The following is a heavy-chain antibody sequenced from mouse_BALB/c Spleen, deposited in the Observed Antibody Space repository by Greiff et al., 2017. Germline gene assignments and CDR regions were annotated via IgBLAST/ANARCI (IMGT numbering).Heavy chain of an antibody. Sequence: EVQVVESGGGLVQPGGSLKLSCAASGFTFSSYGMSWVRQTPDKRLELVATINSNGGSTYYPDSVKGRFTISRDNAKNNLYLQMSSLKSEDTAMYYCATHYRYAWFAYWGQGTLVTVSA. V-gene: IGHV5-6-3*01. D-gene: IGHD2-14*01. CDR2: INSNGGST. CDR1: GFTFSSYG. CDR3: ATHYRYAWFAY. J-gene: IGHJ3*01.